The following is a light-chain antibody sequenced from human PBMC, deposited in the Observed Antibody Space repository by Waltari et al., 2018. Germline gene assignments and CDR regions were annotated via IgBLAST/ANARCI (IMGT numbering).Light chain of an antibody. V-gene: IGLV2-23*01. CDR1: SSYVGSYNL. CDR2: EGS. CDR3: CSYAGSNTWV. Sequence: QSALTQPASVSGSPGQSITISCTGTSSYVGSYNLVSWYQHHPGKAPKLMIYEGSKRPSVVSNRFSGSKSGNTASLTIAGLQAEDEADYYCCSYAGSNTWVFGEGTKLTVL. J-gene: IGLJ3*02.